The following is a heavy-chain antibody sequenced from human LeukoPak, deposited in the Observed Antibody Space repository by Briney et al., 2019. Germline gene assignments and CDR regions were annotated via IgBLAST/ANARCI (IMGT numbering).Heavy chain of an antibody. CDR2: ITSSSTYT. CDR1: GFTFSSYS. J-gene: IGHJ4*02. CDR3: ARDVVDTPEQNY. D-gene: IGHD5-18*01. V-gene: IGHV3-21*01. Sequence: PGGSLRLSCAASGFTFSSYSMNWVRQAPEKGLEWVSSITSSSTYTYYADSVQGRFTVSRDNAKSSLYLQMNSLRAEDTAVYYCARDVVDTPEQNYWGQGTLVTVSS.